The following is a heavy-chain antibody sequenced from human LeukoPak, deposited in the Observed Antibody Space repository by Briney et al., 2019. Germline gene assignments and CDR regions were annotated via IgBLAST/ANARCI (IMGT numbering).Heavy chain of an antibody. CDR1: GGSISSYY. V-gene: IGHV4-59*12. CDR2: IYYSGST. J-gene: IGHJ4*02. CDR3: ARVVEMATITGPGGFDY. D-gene: IGHD5-24*01. Sequence: PSETLSLTCTVSGGSISSYYWSWIRQPPGKGVEWIGYIYYSGSTNYNPSLKSRVTISVDTSKNQFSLKLSSVTAADTAVYYCARVVEMATITGPGGFDYWGQGTLVTVS.